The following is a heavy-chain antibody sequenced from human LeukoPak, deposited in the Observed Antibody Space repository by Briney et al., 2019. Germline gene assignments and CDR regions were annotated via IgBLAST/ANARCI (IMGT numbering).Heavy chain of an antibody. J-gene: IGHJ4*02. V-gene: IGHV4-61*02. D-gene: IGHD1-26*01. CDR1: GGSISSGSYY. Sequence: SETLSLTCTVSGGSISSGSYYWSWIRQPAGKGLEWIGRIYTSGSTNYNPSLKSRVTISVDTSKNQFSLKLSSVTAADTAVYYCARRLGSYFAFDYWGQGTLVTVSS. CDR3: ARRLGSYFAFDY. CDR2: IYTSGST.